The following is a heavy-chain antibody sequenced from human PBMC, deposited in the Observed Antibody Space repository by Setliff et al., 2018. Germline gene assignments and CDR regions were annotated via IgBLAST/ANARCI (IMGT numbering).Heavy chain of an antibody. J-gene: IGHJ4*02. CDR3: AKFVGYTYGYDY. Sequence: GGSLRLSCEASGFTFRTYEMIWVRQAPGKGLERVSYISGSGSTYYANSVKGRFTISRENAKNSLFLQMNSLRAEDTALYYCAKFVGYTYGYDYWGRGTLVTVSS. CDR1: GFTFRTYE. V-gene: IGHV3-48*03. D-gene: IGHD5-18*01. CDR2: ISGSGST.